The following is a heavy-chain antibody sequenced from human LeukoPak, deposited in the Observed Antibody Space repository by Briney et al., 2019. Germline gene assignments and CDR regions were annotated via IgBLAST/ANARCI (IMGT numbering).Heavy chain of an antibody. D-gene: IGHD1-26*01. J-gene: IGHJ4*02. CDR2: IIPILGIA. Sequence: VASVKVSCKASGGTFSSYAISWVRQAPGQGLEWMGRIIPILGIANYAQKFQGRVTITADKSTSTAYMELSSLRSEDTAVYYCARVDPYSGSSVWGQGTLVTVSS. V-gene: IGHV1-69*04. CDR1: GGTFSSYA. CDR3: ARVDPYSGSSV.